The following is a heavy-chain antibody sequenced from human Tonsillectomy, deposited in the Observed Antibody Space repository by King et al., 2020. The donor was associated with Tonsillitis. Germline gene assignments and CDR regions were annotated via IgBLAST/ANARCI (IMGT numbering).Heavy chain of an antibody. CDR3: ASXRGSSAYTPLDY. CDR2: ISHDGSNK. V-gene: IGHV3-30-3*01. J-gene: IGHJ4*02. D-gene: IGHD3-22*01. Sequence: QLVQSGGGVVQPGRSLRLSCAASGFTFSSYAMHWVRQAPGKGLEWVAVISHDGSNKYSADSVKGRFTISRDNSKNTLYLQMNNLRAEDTAVYYCASXRGSSAYTPLDYWGQGTLVTVSS. CDR1: GFTFSSYA.